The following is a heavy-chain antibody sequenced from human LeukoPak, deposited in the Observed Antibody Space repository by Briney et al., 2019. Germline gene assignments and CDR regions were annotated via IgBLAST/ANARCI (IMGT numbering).Heavy chain of an antibody. J-gene: IGHJ4*02. CDR2: IYYSGST. CDR1: GGSISSYY. Sequence: KPSETLSLTCTVSGGSISSYYWRWIRQPLGKGLEWIGYIYYSGSTNYNPSLKSRVTISVDTSKNQFSLKLSSVTAADTAVYYCAKFPPDYYDSSGYHLTGYWGQGTLVTVSS. V-gene: IGHV4-59*01. D-gene: IGHD3-22*01. CDR3: AKFPPDYYDSSGYHLTGY.